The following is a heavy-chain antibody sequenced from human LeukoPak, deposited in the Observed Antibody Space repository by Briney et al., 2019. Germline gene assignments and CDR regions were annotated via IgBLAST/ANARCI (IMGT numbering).Heavy chain of an antibody. V-gene: IGHV3-7*03. CDR2: INQDGSEK. J-gene: IGHJ4*02. CDR3: AKGRAVAGFSDY. CDR1: GFTFTTYW. D-gene: IGHD6-19*01. Sequence: GGSLRLSCAASGFTFTTYWMSWVRQAPGKVLEWVANINQDGSEKYYVDSVKGRFSISRDNSKNTLYLQMNSLRAEDTALYYCAKGRAVAGFSDYWGQGTLVTVSS.